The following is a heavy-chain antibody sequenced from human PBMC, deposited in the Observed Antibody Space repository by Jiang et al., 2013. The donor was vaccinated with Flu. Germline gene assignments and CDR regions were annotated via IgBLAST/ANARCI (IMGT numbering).Heavy chain of an antibody. CDR2: INTGNGNT. Sequence: SGAEVKKPGASVKVSCKASGYTFTRNVIHWVRQAPGQRLEWMGWINTGNGNTRYSEELQGRVTITRDTAASTAYMELNSLRSEDTAVYYCTREVGLERRWDDWGQGTLVTVSS. CDR3: TREVGLERRWDD. V-gene: IGHV1-3*03. J-gene: IGHJ4*02. D-gene: IGHD1-1*01. CDR1: GYTFTRNV.